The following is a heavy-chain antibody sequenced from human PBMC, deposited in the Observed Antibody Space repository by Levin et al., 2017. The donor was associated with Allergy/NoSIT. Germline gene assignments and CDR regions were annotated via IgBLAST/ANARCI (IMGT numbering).Heavy chain of an antibody. J-gene: IGHJ4*02. V-gene: IGHV3-21*01. CDR3: ARDPSITVANWGDY. CDR2: ISSSGTYI. Sequence: GGSLRLSCVASGFSFDSYSFIWVRQAPGKGLEWVSYISSSGTYIYYADSVKGRFTVSRDNAKNSVYLQMNSLRAEDTAVFYCARDPSITVANWGDYWGQGTPVTVSS. D-gene: IGHD6-19*01. CDR1: GFSFDSYS.